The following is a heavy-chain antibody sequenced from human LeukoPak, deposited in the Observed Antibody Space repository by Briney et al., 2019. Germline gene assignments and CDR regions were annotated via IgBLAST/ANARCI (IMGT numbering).Heavy chain of an antibody. CDR2: IYYSGST. CDR1: GFTFSDYY. Sequence: KPGGSLRLSCAASGFTFSDYYMSWIRQAPGKGLEWIGYIYYSGSTNYNPSLKSRVTISVDTSKNQFSLKLSSVTAADTAVYYCARVPTDYVWGSYRYYYGMDVWGQGTTVTVSS. J-gene: IGHJ6*02. D-gene: IGHD3-16*02. V-gene: IGHV4-59*01. CDR3: ARVPTDYVWGSYRYYYGMDV.